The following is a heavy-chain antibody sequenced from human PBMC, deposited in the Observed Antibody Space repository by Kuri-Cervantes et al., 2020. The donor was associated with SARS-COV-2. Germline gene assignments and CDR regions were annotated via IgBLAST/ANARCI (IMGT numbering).Heavy chain of an antibody. CDR2: IKSKTDGGTT. CDR3: TTPYCSSTSCYYDY. J-gene: IGHJ4*02. CDR1: GFTVSSNY. Sequence: GESLKISCAASGFTVSSNYMSWVRQAPGKGLEWVGRIKSKTDGGTTDYAAPVKGRFTISRDDSKNTLYLQMNSLKTEDTAVYYCTTPYCSSTSCYYDYWGQGTLVTVSS. V-gene: IGHV3-15*01. D-gene: IGHD2-2*01.